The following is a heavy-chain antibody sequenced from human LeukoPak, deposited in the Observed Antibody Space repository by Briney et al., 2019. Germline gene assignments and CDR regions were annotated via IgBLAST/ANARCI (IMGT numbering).Heavy chain of an antibody. V-gene: IGHV3-23*01. CDR1: GITFSSYA. J-gene: IGHJ6*03. CDR3: AKNADRGAYCSGGSCYPYYYYYTDV. CDR2: ISSTGGTT. Sequence: GGSLRLSCAASGITFSSYAMSWVRQAPGKGLEWVSAISSTGGTTYYADSVKGRFTISRDNSKNTLYLQMNSLRAEDTAIYYCAKNADRGAYCSGGSCYPYYYYYTDVWGEGTTVTISS. D-gene: IGHD2-15*01.